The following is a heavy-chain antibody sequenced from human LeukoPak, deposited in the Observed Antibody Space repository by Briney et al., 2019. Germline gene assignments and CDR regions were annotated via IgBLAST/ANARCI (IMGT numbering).Heavy chain of an antibody. CDR1: GYTFTTYY. CDR2: ISAYNGNT. V-gene: IGHV1-18*04. D-gene: IGHD3-22*01. J-gene: IGHJ4*02. CDR3: ARDLFTMMEA. Sequence: ASVKVSCKASGYTFTTYYVHWVRQAPGQGLEWMGWISAYNGNTNYAQKLQGRVTMTTDTSTSTAYMELRSLRSDDTAVYYCARDLFTMMEAWGQGTLVTVSS.